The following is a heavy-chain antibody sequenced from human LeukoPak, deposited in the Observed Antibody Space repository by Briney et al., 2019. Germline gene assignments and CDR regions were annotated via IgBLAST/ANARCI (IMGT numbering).Heavy chain of an antibody. CDR3: ASEPLTSSIAAVDH. D-gene: IGHD6-13*01. Sequence: PSETLSLTCTVSVGSISSASHYSGWIRQPPGKGLEWIGSFDYRGRTYYSPSLKSRVSISVDTSKNQLSLKLTTVTAADTAVYYCASEPLTSSIAAVDHWGQGTLVTVSS. CDR1: VGSISSASHY. J-gene: IGHJ4*02. V-gene: IGHV4-39*01. CDR2: FDYRGRT.